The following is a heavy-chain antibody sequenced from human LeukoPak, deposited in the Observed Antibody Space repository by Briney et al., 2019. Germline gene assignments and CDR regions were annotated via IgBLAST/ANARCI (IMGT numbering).Heavy chain of an antibody. Sequence: SETLSLTCTVSGGSISSYFWSWIRQPPGKGLEWIRYIYSSGSTNYNPSLKSRVTISVDTSKNQFSLKLSSVTAADTAVYYCAGGYFGSGSYVDYWGQGTLVTVSS. D-gene: IGHD3-10*01. CDR3: AGGYFGSGSYVDY. CDR1: GGSISSYF. J-gene: IGHJ4*02. CDR2: IYSSGST. V-gene: IGHV4-59*01.